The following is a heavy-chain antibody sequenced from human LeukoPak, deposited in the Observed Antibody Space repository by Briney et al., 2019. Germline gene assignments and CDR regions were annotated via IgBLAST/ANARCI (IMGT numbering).Heavy chain of an antibody. Sequence: SVKVSCKASGFTFNSSTIQWVRQARGQRQERMGWIVVGSGNTNYAQNFQERVTITRDMSTSTAYMEVSSLRSEDTAVYYCAADLPGGAMFDPWGQGTLVTVSS. J-gene: IGHJ5*02. D-gene: IGHD3-16*01. CDR3: AADLPGGAMFDP. V-gene: IGHV1-58*02. CDR1: GFTFNSST. CDR2: IVVGSGNT.